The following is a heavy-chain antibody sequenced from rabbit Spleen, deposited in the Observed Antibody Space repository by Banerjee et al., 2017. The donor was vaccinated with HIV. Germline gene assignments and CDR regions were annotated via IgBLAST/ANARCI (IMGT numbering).Heavy chain of an antibody. CDR2: IYGGSSGRT. CDR3: ARSAYPDVPYVLGL. J-gene: IGHJ4*01. V-gene: IGHV1S45*01. CDR1: GFSFSRNYY. Sequence: QEQLEESGGDLVKPGASLTLTCTASGFSFSRNYYMCWVRQAPGKGLEWIACIYGGSSGRTYYASWAKGRFTISKTSSTTVTLQMTSLTAADTATYFCARSAYPDVPYVLGLWGPGTLVTVS. D-gene: IGHD7-1*01.